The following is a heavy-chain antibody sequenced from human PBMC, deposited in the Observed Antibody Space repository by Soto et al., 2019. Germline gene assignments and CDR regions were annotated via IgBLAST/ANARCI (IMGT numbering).Heavy chain of an antibody. CDR2: INPNGGST. CDR3: ARSLLQGDF. J-gene: IGHJ4*02. V-gene: IGHV1-46*01. CDR1: GYTFIHYY. Sequence: QVQLVQSGAEVKKPGASVKVSCKASGYTFIHYYIHWVRQAPGQGLEWMAIINPNGGSTNYAQKLRGRVTVTSDTSTTTDSMELNSLGSDDTAVYFCARSLLQGDFWGQGTLVTVSS. D-gene: IGHD2-21*01.